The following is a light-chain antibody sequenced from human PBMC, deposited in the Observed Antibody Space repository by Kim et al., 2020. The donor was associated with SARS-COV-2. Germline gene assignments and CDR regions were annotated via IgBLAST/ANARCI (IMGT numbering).Light chain of an antibody. CDR1: QSVTSN. CDR2: GAS. CDR3: QQYNRWPPYI. J-gene: IGKJ2*01. Sequence: ETPGKRATLSCRASQSVTSNLAWYQQKPGQAPRLLIYGASIRATGIPDRFSGSGSGTEFTLTISSLQSEDFALYYCQQYNRWPPYIFGQGTKLEI. V-gene: IGKV3-15*01.